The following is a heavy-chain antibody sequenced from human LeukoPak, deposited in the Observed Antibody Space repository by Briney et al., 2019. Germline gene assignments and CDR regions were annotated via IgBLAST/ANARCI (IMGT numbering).Heavy chain of an antibody. CDR2: FNPKSCGT. CDR3: GSGYRGRVAAAGTLYY. D-gene: IGHD6-13*01. J-gene: IGHJ4*02. V-gene: IGHV1-8*02. Sequence: ASVTVSCKTSGYSFTGYCMHWVRQAPGQGVEWMGWFNPKSCGTGCAQKFQGRVTMIRKTAISTAYMDLSSLSSEDTAVYYCGSGYRGRVAAAGTLYYWGQGTMVTVSS. CDR1: GYSFTGYC.